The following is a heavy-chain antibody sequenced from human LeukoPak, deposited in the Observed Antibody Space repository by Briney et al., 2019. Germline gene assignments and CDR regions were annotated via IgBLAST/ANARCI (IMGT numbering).Heavy chain of an antibody. D-gene: IGHD6-19*01. CDR3: ARGRRWSSGCDY. CDR1: GGSISSSSYY. Sequence: SETLSLTCTVSGGSISSSSYYWGWIRQPPGKGLEWIGSIYYSGSTYYNPSLKSRVTISVDTSKNQFSLKLSSVTAADTAVYYCARGRRWSSGCDYWGQGTLVTVSS. V-gene: IGHV4-39*01. CDR2: IYYSGST. J-gene: IGHJ4*02.